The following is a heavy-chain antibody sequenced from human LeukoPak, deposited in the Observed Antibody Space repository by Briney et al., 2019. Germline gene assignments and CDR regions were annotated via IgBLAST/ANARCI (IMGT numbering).Heavy chain of an antibody. CDR3: ATVRIVVRSYYFDY. CDR1: GYTLTELS. J-gene: IGHJ4*02. CDR2: FDPEDGET. D-gene: IGHD2-15*01. V-gene: IGHV1-24*01. Sequence: GASVKVSCKVSGYTLTELSMHWVRQAPGKGLEWMGGFDPEDGETIYAQKFQGRVTMTEDTSTDTAYMELSSLRSEDTVVYYCATVRIVVRSYYFDYWGQGTLVTVSS.